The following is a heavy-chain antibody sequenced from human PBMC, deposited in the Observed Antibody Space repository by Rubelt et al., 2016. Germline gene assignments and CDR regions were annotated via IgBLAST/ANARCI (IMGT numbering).Heavy chain of an antibody. D-gene: IGHD6-6*01. CDR3: ARDSSNLAARLPNFDY. J-gene: IGHJ4*02. CDR2: ISPRGVST. Sequence: GYIFTSYSMHWVRQAPGQGLEWMGIISPRGVSTTYARKFQGRVSMTRATSTSTVYMELSSLRYEDTALYYCARDSSNLAARLPNFDYWGQGTLVSVSS. CDR1: GYIFTSYS. V-gene: IGHV1-46*01.